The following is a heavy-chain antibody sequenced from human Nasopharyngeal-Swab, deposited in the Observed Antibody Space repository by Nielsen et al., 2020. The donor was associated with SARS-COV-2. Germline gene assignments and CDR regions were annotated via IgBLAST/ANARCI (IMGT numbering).Heavy chain of an antibody. CDR3: AKGRGGFRGIFDY. J-gene: IGHJ4*02. Sequence: GGSLRLSCAASGFTFSSYAMSWVRQAPGKGLEWVSAISGSGGSTYYADSVKGRFTISRDNSKNTPYVQMNSLRAEDTAVYYCAKGRGGFRGIFDYWGQGTLVTVSS. CDR2: ISGSGGST. V-gene: IGHV3-23*01. CDR1: GFTFSSYA. D-gene: IGHD3-16*01.